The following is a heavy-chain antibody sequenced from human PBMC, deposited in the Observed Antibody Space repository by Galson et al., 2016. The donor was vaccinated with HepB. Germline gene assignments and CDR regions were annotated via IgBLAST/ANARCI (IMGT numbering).Heavy chain of an antibody. Sequence: SLRLSCAASGFNLRNYYMTWIRQAPGKGLQRISHISSDSSYTNYADSVKGRFTISRDNAKNSLNLQMNSLRAEDTAVYYCARVLRYHYMDVWGKGTTVTVSS. CDR2: ISSDSSYT. D-gene: IGHD3-10*02. J-gene: IGHJ6*03. CDR3: ARVLRYHYMDV. V-gene: IGHV3-11*06. CDR1: GFNLRNYY.